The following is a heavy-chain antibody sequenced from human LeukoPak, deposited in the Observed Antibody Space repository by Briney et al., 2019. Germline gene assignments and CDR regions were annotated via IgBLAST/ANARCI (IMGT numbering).Heavy chain of an antibody. V-gene: IGHV4-30-2*01. D-gene: IGHD1-26*01. J-gene: IGHJ4*02. CDR3: ARDSSGSYYGGYFDY. CDR1: GGSISSGGYY. Sequence: SQTLSLTCTVSGGSISSGGYYWSWIRQPPGKGLEWIGYIYHSGSTYYNPSLKSRVTISVDRSKNQFSLKLSSVTAADTAVYYCARDSSGSYYGGYFDYWGQGTLVTVSS. CDR2: IYHSGST.